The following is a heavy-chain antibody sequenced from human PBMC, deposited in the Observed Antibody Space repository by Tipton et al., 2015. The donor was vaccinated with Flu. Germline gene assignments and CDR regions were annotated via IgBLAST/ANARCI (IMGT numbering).Heavy chain of an antibody. Sequence: TLSLTCTVSGGSVSSGSYYWSWIRQPPGKGLEWIGRIYTSGSTNYNPSLKSRVTISVDTSKNQFSLKLSSVTAADTAVYYCARGVIYYDSSGPIADAFDNWGQGTMVTVSS. J-gene: IGHJ3*02. CDR2: IYTSGST. CDR1: GGSVSSGSYY. CDR3: ARGVIYYDSSGPIADAFDN. V-gene: IGHV4-61*02. D-gene: IGHD3-22*01.